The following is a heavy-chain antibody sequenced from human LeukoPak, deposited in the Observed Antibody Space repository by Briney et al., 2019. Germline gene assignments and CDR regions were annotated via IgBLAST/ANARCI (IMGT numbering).Heavy chain of an antibody. CDR2: ISYDGSNK. CDR1: GFTSSSYG. CDR3: AKDLAGYFDY. J-gene: IGHJ4*02. Sequence: GRSLRLSCAASGFTSSSYGMHWVRQAPGKGLEWVAVISYDGSNKYYADSVKGRFTISRDNSKNTLYLQMNSLRAEDTAVYYCAKDLAGYFDYWGQGTLVTVSS. V-gene: IGHV3-30*18.